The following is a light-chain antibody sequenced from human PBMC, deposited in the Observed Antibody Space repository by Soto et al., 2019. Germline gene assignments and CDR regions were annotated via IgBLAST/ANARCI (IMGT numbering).Light chain of an antibody. V-gene: IGLV3-21*02. CDR1: NIGSKS. J-gene: IGLJ2*01. CDR2: DDS. Sequence: SYELTQPPSVSVAPGQTARITCGGNNIGSKSVHWYQQKPGQAPVLVVYDDSDRPSGIPERFSGSNAGNTAPLTIIRVDSGDEAAYYCQVWDSSSDKVVFGGGTKVTVL. CDR3: QVWDSSSDKVV.